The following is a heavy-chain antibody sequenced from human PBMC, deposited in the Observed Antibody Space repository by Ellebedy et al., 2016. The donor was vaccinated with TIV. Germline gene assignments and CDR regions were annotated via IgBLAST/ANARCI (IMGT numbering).Heavy chain of an antibody. CDR3: ARSLVGTTKSDWYFDL. Sequence: PGGSLRLSCKASGYTFSYYWIGWVRQRPGEGLEWMGLIYPGDSDTKYSPSFQGQVTISADKSINAAFLQWGGLKASDTAIYYCARSLVGTTKSDWYFDLWGRGTLVTVSS. J-gene: IGHJ2*01. CDR1: GYTFSYYW. D-gene: IGHD1-26*01. V-gene: IGHV5-51*01. CDR2: IYPGDSDT.